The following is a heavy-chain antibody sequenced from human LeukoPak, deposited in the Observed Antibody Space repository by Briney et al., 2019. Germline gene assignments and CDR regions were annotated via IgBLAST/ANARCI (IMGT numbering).Heavy chain of an antibody. CDR3: ARASVTYYYYYYMDV. D-gene: IGHD4-11*01. J-gene: IGHJ6*03. CDR2: IHYSGST. Sequence: SETLSLTCTVSGGSINSNNYYWSWIRQPPGKGLEWIGYIHYSGSTNYNPSLKSRVTISVDTSKNQFSLKLSSVTAADTAVYYCARASVTYYYYYYMDVWGKGTTVTVSS. V-gene: IGHV4-61*01. CDR1: GGSINSNNYY.